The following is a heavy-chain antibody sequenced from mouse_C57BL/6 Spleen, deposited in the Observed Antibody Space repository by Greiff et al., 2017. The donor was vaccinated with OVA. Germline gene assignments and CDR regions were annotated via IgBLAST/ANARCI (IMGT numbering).Heavy chain of an antibody. CDR1: GFTFSSYG. V-gene: IGHV5-6*01. Sequence: EVQLQESGGDLVKPGGSLKLSCAASGFTFSSYGMSWVRQTPDKRLEWVATISSGGSYTYYPDSVKGRFTISRDNAKNTLYLQMSSLKSEDTAMYYCARRSNYVYYAMDYWGQGTSVTVSS. CDR3: ARRSNYVYYAMDY. J-gene: IGHJ4*01. CDR2: ISSGGSYT. D-gene: IGHD2-5*01.